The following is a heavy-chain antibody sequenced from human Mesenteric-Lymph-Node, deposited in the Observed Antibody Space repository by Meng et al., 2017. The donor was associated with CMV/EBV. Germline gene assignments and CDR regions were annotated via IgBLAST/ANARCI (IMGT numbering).Heavy chain of an antibody. CDR1: GFTFSSYS. V-gene: IGHV3-21*01. CDR2: ISSSSSYT. Sequence: GGSLRLSCAASGFTFSSYSMNWVRQAPGKGLEWVSSISSSSSYTYYADSVKGRFTISRDNAKNSLYLQMNSLRAEDTAAYYCARVPSHITIFGVVIPSYGMDVWGQGTTVTVSS. D-gene: IGHD3-3*01. J-gene: IGHJ6*02. CDR3: ARVPSHITIFGVVIPSYGMDV.